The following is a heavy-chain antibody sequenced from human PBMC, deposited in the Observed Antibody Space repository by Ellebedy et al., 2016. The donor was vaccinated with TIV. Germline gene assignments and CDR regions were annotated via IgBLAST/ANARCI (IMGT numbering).Heavy chain of an antibody. D-gene: IGHD5-18*01. J-gene: IGHJ3*02. CDR1: GGSFSGYY. CDR3: ARHGFSYGDVGAFDI. Sequence: SETLSLXXAVYGGSFSGYYWSWIRQPPGKGLEWIGSIYYSGSTYYNPSLKSRVTISVDTSKNQFSLKLSSVTAADTAVYYCARHGFSYGDVGAFDIWGQGTMVTVSS. V-gene: IGHV4-34*01. CDR2: IYYSGST.